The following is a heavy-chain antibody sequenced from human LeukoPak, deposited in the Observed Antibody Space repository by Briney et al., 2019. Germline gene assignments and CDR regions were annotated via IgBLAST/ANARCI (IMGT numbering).Heavy chain of an antibody. CDR2: ISGYNGNT. J-gene: IGHJ4*02. Sequence: ASVKVSCKASGYTFNTYGITWVRQAPGQGLEWMGWISGYNGNTHYAQKLQGRVTMTTDTSTSTVYMELRSLRSDDTAVYYCARGSPPRRNYDSRGYYSYYFDYWGQGTLVTVSS. CDR1: GYTFNTYG. D-gene: IGHD3-22*01. V-gene: IGHV1-18*01. CDR3: ARGSPPRRNYDSRGYYSYYFDY.